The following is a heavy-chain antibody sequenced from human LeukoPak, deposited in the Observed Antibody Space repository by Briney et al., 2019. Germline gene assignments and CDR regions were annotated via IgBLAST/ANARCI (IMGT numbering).Heavy chain of an antibody. V-gene: IGHV3-30*18. J-gene: IGHJ4*02. CDR2: ISYDGSNK. D-gene: IGHD3-9*01. CDR1: GFTFGSYG. CDR3: AKGSVYDILTGYYTHFDY. Sequence: PGRSLRLSCAASGFTFGSYGMHWVRQAPGKGLEWVAVISYDGSNKYYADSVKGRFTISRDNSKNTLYLQMNSLRAEDTAVYYCAKGSVYDILTGYYTHFDYWGQGTLVTVSS.